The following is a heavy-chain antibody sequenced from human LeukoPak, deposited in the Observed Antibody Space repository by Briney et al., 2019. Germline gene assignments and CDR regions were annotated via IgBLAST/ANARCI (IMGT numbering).Heavy chain of an antibody. J-gene: IGHJ4*02. CDR1: GFTFSSYA. Sequence: GVSLRLSCAASGFTFSSYAMSWVRQAPGKGLEWVSAISGSGGSTYYADSVKGRFTISRDNSKNTLYLQMNSLRAEDTAVYYCAKVTPDSRSSGYDGFDYWGQGTLVTVSS. D-gene: IGHD5-12*01. CDR3: AKVTPDSRSSGYDGFDY. CDR2: ISGSGGST. V-gene: IGHV3-23*01.